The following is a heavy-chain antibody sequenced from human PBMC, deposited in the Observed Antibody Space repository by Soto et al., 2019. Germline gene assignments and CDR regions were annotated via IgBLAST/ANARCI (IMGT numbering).Heavy chain of an antibody. Sequence: SETLSLTCTVSGGSISSSNYYWAWIRQPPGKGLEWIGNIYYTEGTYYNPSLKSRVTISVDTSENQVSLKLFSVTAADTALYYCVSAAKWELLFDYRGQGIQVTVSS. CDR3: VSAAKWELLFDY. CDR1: GGSISSSNYY. V-gene: IGHV4-39*01. CDR2: IYYTEGT. D-gene: IGHD1-26*01. J-gene: IGHJ4*02.